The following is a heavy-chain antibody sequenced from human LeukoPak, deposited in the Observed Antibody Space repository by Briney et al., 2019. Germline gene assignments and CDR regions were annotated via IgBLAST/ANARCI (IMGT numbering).Heavy chain of an antibody. CDR1: GGSFIGFH. J-gene: IGHJ5*02. Sequence: SETLSLTCAVYGGSFIGFHWNWIRQPPGKGLEWIGDINHSGSTNYNPSLTSRVTISVDPSKNQFSLNLSSVTAADTAVYYCARDSGTTGEVKFDPWGPGTLVIVSS. CDR3: ARDSGTTGEVKFDP. V-gene: IGHV4-34*01. D-gene: IGHD3-10*01. CDR2: INHSGST.